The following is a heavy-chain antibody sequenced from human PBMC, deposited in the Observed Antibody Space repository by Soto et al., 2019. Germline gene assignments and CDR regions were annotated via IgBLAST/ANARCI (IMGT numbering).Heavy chain of an antibody. Sequence: GASVKVSCKASGYTFTSYAMHWVRQAPGQRLEWMGWINAGNGNTKYSQKFQGRVTITRDTSASTAYMELSSLRSEDTAVYYCARDRIHIAAAENWFDPWGQGTLVTVSS. V-gene: IGHV1-3*01. CDR1: GYTFTSYA. CDR3: ARDRIHIAAAENWFDP. D-gene: IGHD6-13*01. CDR2: INAGNGNT. J-gene: IGHJ5*02.